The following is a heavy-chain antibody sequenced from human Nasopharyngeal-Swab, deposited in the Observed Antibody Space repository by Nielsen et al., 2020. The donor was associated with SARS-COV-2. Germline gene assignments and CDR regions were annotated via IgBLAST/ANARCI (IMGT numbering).Heavy chain of an antibody. D-gene: IGHD3-22*01. CDR1: GDSISSNTW. CDR3: ARVWYYDSTAYWYYFDY. CDR2: ISHGGNT. J-gene: IGHJ4*02. Sequence: SETLSLTCAVSGDSISSNTWWSWMRQPPGKGLEWIGQISHGGNTNYNPSLKSRATISVDKSKNQFSLKLSSVTAADTAVYYCARVWYYDSTAYWYYFDYWGQGTLVTVSS. V-gene: IGHV4-4*02.